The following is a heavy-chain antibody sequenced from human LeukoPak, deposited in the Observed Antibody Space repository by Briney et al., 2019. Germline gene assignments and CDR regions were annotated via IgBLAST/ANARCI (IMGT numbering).Heavy chain of an antibody. CDR1: GFTFSSYA. V-gene: IGHV3-23*01. J-gene: IGHJ4*02. D-gene: IGHD4-11*01. CDR3: TRLGITETFDY. Sequence: GGSLRLSCAASGFTFSSYAMSWVRQAPGKGLEWVSGISGSGGSTYYADSVKGRFTISRDNSKNTLYLQMNSLKTEDTALYYCTRLGITETFDYWGQGTLVTVSS. CDR2: ISGSGGST.